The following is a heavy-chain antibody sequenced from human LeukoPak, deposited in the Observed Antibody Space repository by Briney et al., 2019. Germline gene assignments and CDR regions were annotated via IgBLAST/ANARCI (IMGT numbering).Heavy chain of an antibody. J-gene: IGHJ4*02. V-gene: IGHV4-39*07. CDR1: GGSISSSSYY. CDR2: IYHSGST. CDR3: ARAGYYDSSGYPLTY. D-gene: IGHD3-22*01. Sequence: PSETLSLTYTVSGGSISSSSYYWGWIRQPPGKGLEWIGSIYHSGSTYYNPSLKSRVTISVDTSKNQFSLKLSSVTAADTAVYYCARAGYYDSSGYPLTYWGQGTLVTVSS.